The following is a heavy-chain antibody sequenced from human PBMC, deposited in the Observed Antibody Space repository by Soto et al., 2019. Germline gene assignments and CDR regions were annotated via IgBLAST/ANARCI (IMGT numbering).Heavy chain of an antibody. CDR3: AKDLRIAVAGTDYFDS. V-gene: IGHV3-30*18. CDR1: GFSFSSYG. Sequence: QVQLVESGGGVVQPGRSLRLSCAASGFSFSSYGMHWVRQAPGKGLEWVAVISYDVTNKYYADSVKGRFTISRDNSKKPLYLQMNRLRAEDTAVYYCAKDLRIAVAGTDYFDSWGQGTLVTVSS. CDR2: ISYDVTNK. D-gene: IGHD6-19*01. J-gene: IGHJ4*02.